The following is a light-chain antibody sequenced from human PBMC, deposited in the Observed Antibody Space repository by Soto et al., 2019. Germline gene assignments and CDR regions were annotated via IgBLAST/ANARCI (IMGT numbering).Light chain of an antibody. Sequence: QSVLTQPASVSGSPGQSITISCTGTSSDVGGYSYISWYQHNPGRAPKLMIYDVSNRPSGASDRFSGSKSGNTASLTISRLQAEDEADYYCSSYTTSSTYVFVSGTKVTVL. CDR1: SSDVGGYSY. CDR3: SSYTTSSTYV. CDR2: DVS. V-gene: IGLV2-14*03. J-gene: IGLJ1*01.